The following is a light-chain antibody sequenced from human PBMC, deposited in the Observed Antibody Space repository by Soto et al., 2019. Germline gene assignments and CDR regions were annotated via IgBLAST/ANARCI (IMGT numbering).Light chain of an antibody. V-gene: IGKV1-5*01. J-gene: IGKJ1*01. Sequence: DIQMTQSPATESAYVGDSVKIPFRASQSITTWLAWYQQRPWRLPKLLIYDVSSLQSGVPSRFSGSGSGTEFTLTISSLQPDDFATYYCQHYNMYSPWTFGQGTKVDIK. CDR1: QSITTW. CDR2: DVS. CDR3: QHYNMYSPWT.